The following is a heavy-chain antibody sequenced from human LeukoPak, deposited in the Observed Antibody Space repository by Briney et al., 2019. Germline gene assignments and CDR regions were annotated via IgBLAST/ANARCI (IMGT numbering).Heavy chain of an antibody. J-gene: IGHJ6*03. Sequence: PGGSLRLSCAASGVTFSSYWRSWVRQAPGKGLEWVANIKQDGSEKYYVDSVKGRFTTSRDNAKNSLYLQMNSLRAEDTAVYYCARAQGEWLVMFPTNGYYYYYYMDVWGKGTTVTVSS. CDR2: IKQDGSEK. CDR1: GVTFSSYW. V-gene: IGHV3-7*01. CDR3: ARAQGEWLVMFPTNGYYYYYYMDV. D-gene: IGHD6-19*01.